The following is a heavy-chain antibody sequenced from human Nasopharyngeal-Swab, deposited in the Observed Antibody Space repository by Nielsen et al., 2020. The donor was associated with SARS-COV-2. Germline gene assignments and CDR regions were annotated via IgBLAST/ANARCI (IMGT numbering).Heavy chain of an antibody. CDR2: ISPSSGYI. D-gene: IGHD5-18*01. V-gene: IGHV3-21*01. CDR1: GFTFGSFG. CDR3: AGAPKQVWSRDYFDT. Sequence: GGSLRLSCAGSGFTFGSFGMTWVRQAPGKGLEWVSYISPSSGYIYYAESLKGRFTISRDNGKNSVYLQMNSLRADDTAVYFCAGAPKQVWSRDYFDTWGQGMLVTVSS. J-gene: IGHJ4*02.